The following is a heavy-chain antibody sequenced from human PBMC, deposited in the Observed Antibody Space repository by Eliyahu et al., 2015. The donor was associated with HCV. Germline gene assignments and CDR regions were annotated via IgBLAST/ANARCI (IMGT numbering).Heavy chain of an antibody. CDR3: AKDHYYDSSGYLALGYFDY. D-gene: IGHD3-22*01. Sequence: QVQLVESGGGVVQPGRSLRLSCAASGFXFSSXGXXWVRQAPGKGVGGVAVISYDGSNKYYADSVKGRFTISRDNSKNTLYLQMNSLRAEDTAVYYCAKDHYYDSSGYLALGYFDYWGQGTLVTVSS. CDR1: GFXFSSXG. CDR2: ISYDGSNK. V-gene: IGHV3-30*18. J-gene: IGHJ4*02.